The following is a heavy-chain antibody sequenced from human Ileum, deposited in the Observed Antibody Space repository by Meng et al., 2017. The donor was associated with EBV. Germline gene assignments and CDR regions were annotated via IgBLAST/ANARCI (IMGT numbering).Heavy chain of an antibody. CDR3: ARDPTGGEDHQRV. CDR2: IYHSGIT. Sequence: VLLEGPGPSLVKPSGPLSLPSAVSGGSISSSNWWSWVRQPTGTGLEWIGKIYHSGITIYNPSLKSRVTMSVDNSKNQFSLKLNSMTAADTAVYYCARDPTGGEDHQRVWGQGTLVTVSS. D-gene: IGHD1-14*01. V-gene: IGHV4-4*02. CDR1: GGSISSSNW. J-gene: IGHJ4*02.